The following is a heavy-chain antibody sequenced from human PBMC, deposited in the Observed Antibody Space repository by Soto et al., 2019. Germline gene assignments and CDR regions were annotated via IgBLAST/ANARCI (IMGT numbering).Heavy chain of an antibody. V-gene: IGHV4-61*01. Sequence: PSETLSLTCAVSGDSVSSGNYYWSWIRQPPGKGLEWIGFFYYSGSTDYNHSLKSRVNMAINTSKKQFTQRQNTVTAADTAVYYCARLYGLDAFDIWGQGTMVS. CDR1: GDSVSSGNYY. J-gene: IGHJ3*02. CDR3: ARLYGLDAFDI. D-gene: IGHD3-16*02. CDR2: FYYSGST.